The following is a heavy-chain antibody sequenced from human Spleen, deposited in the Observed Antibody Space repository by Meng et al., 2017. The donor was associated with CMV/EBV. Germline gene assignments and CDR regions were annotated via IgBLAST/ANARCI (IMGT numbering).Heavy chain of an antibody. CDR3: ARGYCSGASCYIDD. CDR1: GYTFTGYY. V-gene: IGHV1-2*02. Sequence: KASGYTFTGYYMNWGRQAPGQGLEWMGWVNANSGAKDYAQKFQGRVTMTRDTSISTAYMELSRLRSDDTAVYYCARGYCSGASCYIDDWGQGTLVTVSS. J-gene: IGHJ4*02. D-gene: IGHD2-2*02. CDR2: VNANSGAK.